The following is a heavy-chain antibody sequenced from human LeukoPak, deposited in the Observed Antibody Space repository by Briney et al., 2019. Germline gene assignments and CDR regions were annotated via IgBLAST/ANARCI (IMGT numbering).Heavy chain of an antibody. CDR2: INPNSGGT. Sequence: ATVKVSCKASGYTFTGYYMHWVRQAPGQGLEWMGWINPNSGGTNYAQKFQGRVTMTRDTSISTAYMELSRLRSDDTAVYYCAKEGNSGWVPKYWGQGTLVTVSS. V-gene: IGHV1-2*02. CDR3: AKEGNSGWVPKY. J-gene: IGHJ4*02. D-gene: IGHD6-19*01. CDR1: GYTFTGYY.